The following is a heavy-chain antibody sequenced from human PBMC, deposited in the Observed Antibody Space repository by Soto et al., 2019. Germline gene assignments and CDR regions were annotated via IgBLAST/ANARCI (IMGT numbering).Heavy chain of an antibody. V-gene: IGHV4-30-4*01. D-gene: IGHD3-10*01. Sequence: SEPLSLTCTVSGGSISSGDYYWSWIRQPPGRGLEWIGYIYYSGSTYYNPSLKSRVTISVDTSKNQFSLKLSSVTAADTAVYYCAGVGSGSYYNYYYYGMDVWGQGTTVTVSS. CDR2: IYYSGST. CDR3: AGVGSGSYYNYYYYGMDV. CDR1: GGSISSGDYY. J-gene: IGHJ6*02.